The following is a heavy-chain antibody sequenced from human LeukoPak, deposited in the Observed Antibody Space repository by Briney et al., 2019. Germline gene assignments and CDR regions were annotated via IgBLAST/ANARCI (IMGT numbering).Heavy chain of an antibody. CDR1: GFTFDDYA. V-gene: IGHV3-9*01. CDR2: ISRNSGSI. J-gene: IGHJ6*02. Sequence: GGSLRLSCAASGFTFDDYAMHWVRQAPGKGLEWVSGISRNSGSIGYADSVKGRFTISRDNAKNSLYLQMNSLRAEDTALYYCAKDRDYYGMDVWGQGTTVTVSS. CDR3: AKDRDYYGMDV.